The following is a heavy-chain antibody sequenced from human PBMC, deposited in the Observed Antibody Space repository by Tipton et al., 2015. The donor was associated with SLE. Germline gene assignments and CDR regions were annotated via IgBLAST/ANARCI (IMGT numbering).Heavy chain of an antibody. CDR1: GYSISSGYY. D-gene: IGHD2-21*01. CDR2: IYHSGST. CDR3: ARRRFQSASDY. Sequence: TLSLTCAVSGYSISSGYYWGWIRQPPGKGLEWIGSIYHSGSTDYNPSLKSRVTMSVDTSMNQFSLKLSSVTAADTAVYYCARRRFQSASDYWGQGTLVSVSS. V-gene: IGHV4-38-2*01. J-gene: IGHJ4*02.